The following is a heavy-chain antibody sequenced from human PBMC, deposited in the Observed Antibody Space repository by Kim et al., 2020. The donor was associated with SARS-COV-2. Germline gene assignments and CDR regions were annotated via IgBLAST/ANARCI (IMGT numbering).Heavy chain of an antibody. D-gene: IGHD3-16*02. Sequence: SETLSLTCTVSGGSISSSSYYWGWIRQPPGKGLEWIGSIYYSGSTYYNPSLKSRVTISVDTSKNQFSLKLSSVTAADTAVYYCARLGAGGACGGVIVIARVLNVWGQGTTVTVSS. V-gene: IGHV4-39*01. CDR3: ARLGAGGACGGVIVIARVLNV. CDR2: IYYSGST. J-gene: IGHJ6*02. CDR1: GGSISSSSYY.